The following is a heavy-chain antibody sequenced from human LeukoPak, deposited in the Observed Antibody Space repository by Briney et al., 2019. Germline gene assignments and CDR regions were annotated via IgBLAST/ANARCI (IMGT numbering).Heavy chain of an antibody. CDR1: GGSFSGYY. CDR2: INHSGST. Sequence: SETLSLTCAVYGGSFSGYYWSWIRQPPGKGLEWIGEINHSGSTNYNPSLKSRVTISVDTSKSQFSLKLSSVTAADTAVYYCARLRLTMVRGNRGSDPWGQGTLVTVSS. V-gene: IGHV4-34*01. CDR3: ARLRLTMVRGNRGSDP. J-gene: IGHJ5*02. D-gene: IGHD3-10*01.